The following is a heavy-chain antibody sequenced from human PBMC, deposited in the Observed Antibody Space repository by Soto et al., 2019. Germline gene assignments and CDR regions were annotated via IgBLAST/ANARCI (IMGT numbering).Heavy chain of an antibody. V-gene: IGHV3-33*01. CDR1: GFTFSSYG. CDR2: IWYVGSNK. D-gene: IGHD2-2*01. Sequence: QVQLVEYGGGVVQPGRSLRLSCAASGFTFSSYGMHWVRQAPGKGLEWVAVIWYVGSNKYYADSVKGRFTISRDNSKNTMYLPMNSLRAEDTAVYYCARAGVVVPSAADYWGQGTLVTVYS. J-gene: IGHJ4*02. CDR3: ARAGVVVPSAADY.